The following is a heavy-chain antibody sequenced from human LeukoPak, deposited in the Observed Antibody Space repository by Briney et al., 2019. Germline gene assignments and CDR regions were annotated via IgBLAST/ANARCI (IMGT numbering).Heavy chain of an antibody. J-gene: IGHJ2*01. V-gene: IGHV4-59*01. Sequence: SETLSLTCTVSGGSISSYYWSWIRQPPGKGLEWIGYIYYSGSTNYNPSLKSRVTILVDTSKNQFSLKLSSVTAADPAVYYCAREVEPISAMDKRDWYFDLWGRGTLVTVSS. CDR3: AREVEPISAMDKRDWYFDL. CDR2: IYYSGST. D-gene: IGHD5-18*01. CDR1: GGSISSYY.